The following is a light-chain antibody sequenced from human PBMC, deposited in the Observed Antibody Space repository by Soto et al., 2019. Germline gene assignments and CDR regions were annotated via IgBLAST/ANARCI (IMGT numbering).Light chain of an antibody. Sequence: DIQMTQSPSSVSASVGDRVTITCRASQSISSYLNWYQQKPGKAPKLLIYAASSLQSGVPSRFSGSGSGTDFTLTISSLHPEDFATYYCQQSYSTPITFGQGTRLEIK. CDR3: QQSYSTPIT. V-gene: IGKV1-39*01. CDR1: QSISSY. J-gene: IGKJ5*01. CDR2: AAS.